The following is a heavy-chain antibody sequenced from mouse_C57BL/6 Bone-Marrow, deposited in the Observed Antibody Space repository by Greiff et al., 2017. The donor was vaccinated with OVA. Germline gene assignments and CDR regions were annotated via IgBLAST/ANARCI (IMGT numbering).Heavy chain of an antibody. D-gene: IGHD2-1*01. CDR1: GYTFTSYW. J-gene: IGHJ3*01. CDR3: ARTGYYGNYAWFAY. CDR2: IYPGSGST. Sequence: QVQLQQPGAELVKPGASVKMSCKASGYTFTSYWITWVKQRPGQGLEWIGDIYPGSGSTNYNEKFKSKATLTVDTSSSTAYMQLSSLTSEDSAVYYCARTGYYGNYAWFAYWGQGTLVTVSA. V-gene: IGHV1-55*01.